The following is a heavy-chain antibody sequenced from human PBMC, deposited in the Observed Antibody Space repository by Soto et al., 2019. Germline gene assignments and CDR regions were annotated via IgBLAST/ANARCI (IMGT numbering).Heavy chain of an antibody. CDR1: GFTFSSYW. CDR2: INSDGSST. J-gene: IGHJ4*02. Sequence: GSLRLSCAASGFTFSSYWMHWVRQAPGKGLVWVSRINSDGSSTSYADSVKGRFTISRDNAKNTLYLQMNSLRAEDTAVYYCASRRGGRPLDYWGQGTLVTVSS. CDR3: ASRRGGRPLDY. V-gene: IGHV3-74*01.